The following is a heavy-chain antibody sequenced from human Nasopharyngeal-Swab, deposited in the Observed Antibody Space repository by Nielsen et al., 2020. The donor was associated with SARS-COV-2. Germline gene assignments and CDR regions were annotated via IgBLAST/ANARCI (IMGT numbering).Heavy chain of an antibody. Sequence: SETLSLTCTVSGGSISSSSYYWGWIRQPPGKGLEWIGSIYYSGGTYYNPSLKGRVTISVDTSKNQFSLKLSSVTAADTAVYYCARERGRGGIWNYYYYYMDVWGKGTTVTVSS. CDR2: IYYSGGT. J-gene: IGHJ6*03. CDR3: ARERGRGGIWNYYYYYMDV. V-gene: IGHV4-39*07. D-gene: IGHD3-10*01. CDR1: GGSISSSSYY.